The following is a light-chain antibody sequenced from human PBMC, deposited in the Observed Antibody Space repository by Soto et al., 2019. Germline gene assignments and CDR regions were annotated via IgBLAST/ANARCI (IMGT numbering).Light chain of an antibody. J-gene: IGKJ1*01. CDR2: GAS. CDR3: QQYGSASWT. CDR1: QSVGSNY. Sequence: EIVLTQSPGTLSLSPGERATLSCRASQSVGSNYLAWYQQKPGQAPRILIFGASDRATGIPDRFSGSGSGTDFTLTISRLEPEDFAVYYCQQYGSASWTFGQGTKVEIK. V-gene: IGKV3-20*01.